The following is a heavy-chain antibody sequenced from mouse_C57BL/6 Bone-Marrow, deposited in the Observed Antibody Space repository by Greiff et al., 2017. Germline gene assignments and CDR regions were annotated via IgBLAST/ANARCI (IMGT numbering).Heavy chain of an antibody. CDR1: GYTFTSYD. CDR3: ARDYGSSYCYFDD. V-gene: IGHV1-85*01. CDR2: IYPRDGST. Sequence: QVQLQQSGPELVKPGASVKLSCKASGYTFTSYDINWVKQRPGQGLEWIGWIYPRDGSTKSNEKFQGKATLTVDTSSSQAYLELHSLTSTGSAVYFCARDYGSSYCYFDDWGTGTTVTVSS. J-gene: IGHJ1*03. D-gene: IGHD1-1*01.